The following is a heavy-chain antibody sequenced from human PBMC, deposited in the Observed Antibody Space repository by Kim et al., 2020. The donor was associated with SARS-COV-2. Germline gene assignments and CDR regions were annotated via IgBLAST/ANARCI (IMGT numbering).Heavy chain of an antibody. D-gene: IGHD6-19*01. V-gene: IGHV3-73*01. J-gene: IGHJ6*02. Sequence: VKGRFTISRDDSKNTAYLQMNSLKTEDTAVYYCTTPAVAGTDYYYYGMDVWGQGTTVTVSS. CDR3: TTPAVAGTDYYYYGMDV.